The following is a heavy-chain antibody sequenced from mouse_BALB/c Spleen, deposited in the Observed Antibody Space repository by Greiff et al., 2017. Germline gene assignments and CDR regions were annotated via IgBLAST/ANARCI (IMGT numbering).Heavy chain of an antibody. CDR3: AKEDDYAY. Sequence: QVQLQQSGPQLVRPGASVKISCKASGYSFTSYWMHWVKQRPGQGLEWIGMIDPSDSATRLNQKFKDKATLTVDKSSSTAYMQLSSPTSEDSAVYYGAKEDDYAYWGQGTLVTVSA. J-gene: IGHJ3*01. V-gene: IGHV1-74*01. D-gene: IGHD2-4*01. CDR2: IDPSDSAT. CDR1: GYSFTSYW.